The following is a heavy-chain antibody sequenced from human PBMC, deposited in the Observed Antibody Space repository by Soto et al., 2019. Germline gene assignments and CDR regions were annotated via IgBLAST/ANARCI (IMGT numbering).Heavy chain of an antibody. CDR3: ARDLISSNYDGIYYYYGMDV. Sequence: QVQLVESGGGVVQPGRSLRLSCAASGFTFSSYAMHWVSQAPGKGLEWVAVISYDGSNKYYADSVKGRFTISRDNSKNTLYLQMNSLRAEDTAVYYCARDLISSNYDGIYYYYGMDVWGQGTTVTVSS. CDR2: ISYDGSNK. CDR1: GFTFSSYA. V-gene: IGHV3-30-3*01. D-gene: IGHD4-4*01. J-gene: IGHJ6*02.